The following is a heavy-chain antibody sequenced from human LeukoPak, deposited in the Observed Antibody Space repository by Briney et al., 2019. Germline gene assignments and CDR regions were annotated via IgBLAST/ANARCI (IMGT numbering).Heavy chain of an antibody. D-gene: IGHD6-19*01. CDR1: GYTFTSYG. J-gene: IGHJ4*02. CDR3: ARGLEVGGWYDGRHTTLFDY. V-gene: IGHV1-18*01. Sequence: ASVKVSCKASGYTFTSYGISWVRQAPGQGLEWMGWISAYNGNTNYAQKLQGRVTMTTDTSTSTAYMELRSLRSDDTAVYYCARGLEVGGWYDGRHTTLFDYWGQGTLVTVSS. CDR2: ISAYNGNT.